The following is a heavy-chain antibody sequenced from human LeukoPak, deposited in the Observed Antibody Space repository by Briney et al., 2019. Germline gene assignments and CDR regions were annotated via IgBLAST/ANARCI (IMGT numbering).Heavy chain of an antibody. CDR2: IKQDGSEK. CDR3: ARDNFDIVVVPAAKDYYYYYYMDV. J-gene: IGHJ6*03. Sequence: GGSLRLSCAAPGFTFSSYWMSWVRQAPGKGLEWVANIKQDGSEKYYVDSVKGRFTISRDNAKNSLYLQMNSLRAEDTAVYYCARDNFDIVVVPAAKDYYYYYYMDVWGKGTTVTVSS. CDR1: GFTFSSYW. V-gene: IGHV3-7*01. D-gene: IGHD2-2*01.